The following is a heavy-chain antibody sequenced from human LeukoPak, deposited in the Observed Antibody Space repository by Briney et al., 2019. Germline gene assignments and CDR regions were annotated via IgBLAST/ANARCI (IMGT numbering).Heavy chain of an antibody. CDR3: ARANNWNYALGY. V-gene: IGHV1-3*04. D-gene: IGHD1-7*01. CDR1: GYTFTSYA. J-gene: IGHJ4*02. Sequence: GASVKVSCKASGYTFTSYAMHWVRQAPGQRLEWMGWISTGNGNTNYGQKFQGRVTMTTDTSTGTAYMELRSLGSDDTAMYYCARANNWNYALGYWGQGTLVTVSS. CDR2: ISTGNGNT.